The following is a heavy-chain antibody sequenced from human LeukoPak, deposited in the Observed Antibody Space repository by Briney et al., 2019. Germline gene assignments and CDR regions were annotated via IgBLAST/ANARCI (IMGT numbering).Heavy chain of an antibody. CDR2: IYHSGST. CDR3: ARSYGDYGVAYYFDY. J-gene: IGHJ4*02. Sequence: PSQTLSLTCAVSGGSISSGGYSWSWIRQPPGEGLEWTGYIYHSGSTYYNPSLKSRVTISVDRSKNQFSLKLSSVTAADTAVYYCARSYGDYGVAYYFDYWGQGTLVTVSS. D-gene: IGHD4-17*01. CDR1: GGSISSGGYS. V-gene: IGHV4-30-2*01.